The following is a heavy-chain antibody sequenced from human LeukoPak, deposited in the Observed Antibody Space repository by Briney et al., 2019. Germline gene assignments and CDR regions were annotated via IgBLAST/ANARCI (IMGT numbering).Heavy chain of an antibody. Sequence: SETLSLTCAVYGGSFSTYYWNWIRQPPGKGLEWIGSIYYSGSTYYNPSLKSRVTISVDTSKNQFSLKLSSVTAADTAVYYCARGQLWIDYWGQGTLVTVSS. CDR1: GGSFSTYY. J-gene: IGHJ4*02. CDR2: IYYSGST. D-gene: IGHD5-18*01. V-gene: IGHV4-34*01. CDR3: ARGQLWIDY.